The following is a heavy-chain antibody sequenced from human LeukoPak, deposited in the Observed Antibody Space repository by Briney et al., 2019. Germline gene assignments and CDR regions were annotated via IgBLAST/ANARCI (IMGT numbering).Heavy chain of an antibody. J-gene: IGHJ4*02. CDR3: AKDRGYDYVWGSSYYFDY. Sequence: ASVKVSCKASGYTFTGYYMHWVRQAPGQGLEWMGWINPNSGGTNYAQKFQGRVTMTRDTSISTAYMELSRLRSDDTAVYYCAKDRGYDYVWGSSYYFDYWGQGTLVTVSS. CDR2: INPNSGGT. V-gene: IGHV1-2*02. D-gene: IGHD3-16*01. CDR1: GYTFTGYY.